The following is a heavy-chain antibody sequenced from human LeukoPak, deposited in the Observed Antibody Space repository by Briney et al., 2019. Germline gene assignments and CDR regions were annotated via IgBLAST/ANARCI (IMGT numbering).Heavy chain of an antibody. CDR3: ARTGGYSYGFLDY. CDR1: GGSVSSGSYY. CDR2: IYYSGST. D-gene: IGHD5-18*01. J-gene: IGHJ4*02. Sequence: SETLSLTCTVSGGSVSSGSYYWSWIRQPPGKGLEWIGYIYYSGSTNSNPSLKSRVTISVDTSKNQFSLKLSSVTAADTAVYYCARTGGYSYGFLDYWGQGTLVTVSS. V-gene: IGHV4-61*01.